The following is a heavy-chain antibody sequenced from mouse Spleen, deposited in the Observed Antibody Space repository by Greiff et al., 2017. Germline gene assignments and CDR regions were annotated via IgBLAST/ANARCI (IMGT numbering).Heavy chain of an antibody. CDR2: ISSGGSYT. V-gene: IGHV5-9-3*01. CDR1: GFTFSSYA. Sequence: DVQLVESGGGLVKPGGSLKLSCAASGFTFSSYAMSWVRQTPEKRLEWVATISSGGSYTYYPDSVKGRFTISRDNAKNTLYLQMSSLRSEDTAMYYCARHWAVGDAMDYWGQGTSVTVSS. CDR3: ARHWAVGDAMDY. J-gene: IGHJ4*01. D-gene: IGHD1-1*01.